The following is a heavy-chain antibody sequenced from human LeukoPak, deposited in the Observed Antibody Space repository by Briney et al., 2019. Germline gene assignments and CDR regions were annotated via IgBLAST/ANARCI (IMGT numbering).Heavy chain of an antibody. V-gene: IGHV4-34*01. Sequence: SETLSLTCAVYGESLNSYYWSWVRQPPGEGLEWIGEIYESGTTKCNPSLKSRVAISMVPSKRQFSLRLSSVTAADTAVYYCARGAWATRLASWGLGTPVIVSS. D-gene: IGHD2-15*01. CDR1: GESLNSYY. CDR2: IYESGTT. CDR3: ARGAWATRLAS. J-gene: IGHJ4*02.